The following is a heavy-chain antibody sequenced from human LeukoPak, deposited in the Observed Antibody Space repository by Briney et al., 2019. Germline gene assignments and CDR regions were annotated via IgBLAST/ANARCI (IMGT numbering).Heavy chain of an antibody. CDR1: GLAFKNYW. V-gene: IGHV3-7*01. D-gene: IGHD3-10*01. CDR2: IKQDGSEE. CDR3: ARSSSGNYPPYYFDS. J-gene: IGHJ4*02. Sequence: GGSLRLSCLGTGLAFKNYWMTWVRQAPGKGLEWVANIKQDGSEEYYVDSVKGRFTISRDNGEKSLYLQMNSLRAEDTAVYHCARSSSGNYPPYYFDSWGQGTLVTVSS.